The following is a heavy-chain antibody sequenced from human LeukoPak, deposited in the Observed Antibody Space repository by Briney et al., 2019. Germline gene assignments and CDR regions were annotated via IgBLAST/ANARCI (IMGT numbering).Heavy chain of an antibody. Sequence: SETLSLTCTVSGYSISSGYFWGWIRQPPGKGLEWIGSIYHSGSTYYNPSLKSRVTISVDTSKNQFSLNLSSVTAADTAVYYCARDRYYYDSSARYFDYWGQGTLVTVSS. CDR3: ARDRYYYDSSARYFDY. D-gene: IGHD3-22*01. J-gene: IGHJ4*02. CDR1: GYSISSGYF. CDR2: IYHSGST. V-gene: IGHV4-38-2*02.